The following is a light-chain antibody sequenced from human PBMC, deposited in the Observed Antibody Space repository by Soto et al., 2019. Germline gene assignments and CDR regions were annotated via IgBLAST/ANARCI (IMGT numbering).Light chain of an antibody. Sequence: EIVWTQSPGTLSLSPGERATLSCRASQSVSSSYLAWYQQKPGQAPRLLIYGASSRATGIPDRFSGSGSGTDLTLTISRLEPEDFAVYYCQQYGSSLFTFGPGTKVDIK. CDR3: QQYGSSLFT. J-gene: IGKJ3*01. V-gene: IGKV3-20*01. CDR2: GAS. CDR1: QSVSSSY.